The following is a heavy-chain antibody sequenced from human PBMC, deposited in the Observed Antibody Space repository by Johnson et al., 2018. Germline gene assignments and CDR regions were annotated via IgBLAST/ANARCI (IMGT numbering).Heavy chain of an antibody. V-gene: IGHV3-7*01. CDR2: IKQDESEK. D-gene: IGHD2-21*01. CDR3: AREGVVQSFSNDAFDI. CDR1: GFTFSRYW. Sequence: VQLVQSGGGLVQPGGSLRLSCAASGFTFSRYWMSWVRQAPGKGLEWVANIKQDESEKYDVDSVKGRFTIPRDNAKNSLYLQMNRMRAEETAVYYCAREGVVQSFSNDAFDIWGQGTMVTVSS. J-gene: IGHJ3*02.